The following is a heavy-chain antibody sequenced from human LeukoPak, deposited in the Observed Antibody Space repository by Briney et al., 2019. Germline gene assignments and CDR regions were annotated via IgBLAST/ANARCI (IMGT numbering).Heavy chain of an antibody. D-gene: IGHD5-18*01. CDR3: ARDQYSYAHAAH. V-gene: IGHV3-66*01. CDR1: GFTVGSNY. Sequence: GGSLRLSCAASGFTVGSNYMSWVRQAPGKGLEWVSVIYSGGTTYYADSVKGRFTISRDNSKNTLRLQMNSLRAEDTAVYYCARDQYSYAHAAHWGQGTLVTVSS. CDR2: IYSGGTT. J-gene: IGHJ4*02.